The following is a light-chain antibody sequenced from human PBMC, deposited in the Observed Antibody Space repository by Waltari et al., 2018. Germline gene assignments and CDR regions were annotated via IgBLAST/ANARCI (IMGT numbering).Light chain of an antibody. Sequence: QSALTQPASVSGSPGQSITISCTGTSSDVGGYNYVSWYQQHPGKVPKLMIYNVINRPSGLSIRFSGSKSGNTASLTISGLQAEDEADYYCTSYTDSRIFDVVFGGGTRLTVL. CDR3: TSYTDSRIFDVV. J-gene: IGLJ2*01. V-gene: IGLV2-14*03. CDR2: NVI. CDR1: SSDVGGYNY.